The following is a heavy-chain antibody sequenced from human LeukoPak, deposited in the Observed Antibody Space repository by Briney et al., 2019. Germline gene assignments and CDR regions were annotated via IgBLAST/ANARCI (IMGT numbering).Heavy chain of an antibody. J-gene: IGHJ3*01. V-gene: IGHV3-23*01. CDR3: ARRPRDSSGYYLGAFHA. CDR1: GFTFGSYA. CDR2: IGASGADT. D-gene: IGHD3-22*01. Sequence: GGSLRLSCEASGFTFGSYAMAWVRQAPGKGLDWVSVIGASGADTYYADSVKGRFTISRDNAKNTLYLHMSSLRAGDTAVYFCARRPRDSSGYYLGAFHAWGQGTTVTVSS.